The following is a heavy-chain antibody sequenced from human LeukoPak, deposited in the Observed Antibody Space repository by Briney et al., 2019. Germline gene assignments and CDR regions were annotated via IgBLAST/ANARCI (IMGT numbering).Heavy chain of an antibody. CDR2: IRSKANSYAT. D-gene: IGHD3-22*01. CDR3: VAPGDSSGYYYDNWFDP. V-gene: IGHV3-73*01. J-gene: IGHJ5*02. CDR1: RFTFSGSA. Sequence: GGSLRLSCAASRFTFSGSAMLWVRQASGEGLGWVGRIRSKANSYATAYAASVKGRFTISRDDSKNTAYLQMNSLKTEDTAVYYCVAPGDSSGYYYDNWFDPWGQGTLVTVSS.